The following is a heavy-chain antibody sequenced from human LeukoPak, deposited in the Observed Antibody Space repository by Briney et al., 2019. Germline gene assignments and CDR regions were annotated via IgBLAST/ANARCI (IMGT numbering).Heavy chain of an antibody. V-gene: IGHV4-59*08. CDR2: IYYSGNN. CDR1: GGSISHYY. D-gene: IGHD2-21*02. CDR3: ARHGGDQQLAPEIAY. Sequence: PSETLSLICNLSGGSISHYYWSWIRQPPGKGLEWIGDIYYSGNNNYNPSLKSRVTMSVDMSKNQFSLRLSSVTAADTAVYFCARHGGDQQLAPEIAYWGQGILVIVSS. J-gene: IGHJ4*02.